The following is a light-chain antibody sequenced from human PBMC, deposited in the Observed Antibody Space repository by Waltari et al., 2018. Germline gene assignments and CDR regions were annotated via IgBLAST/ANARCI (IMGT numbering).Light chain of an antibody. Sequence: QSALTQPASVSGSPGQSITISCTGTSSDVGSYNLVSWYQQHPGKAPKLMIYEGNKRPSGVSNRFSGSKSGNTAYLTISGLQGEDEADYHCCSYAGSNTFVVFGGGTKLTVL. CDR2: EGN. CDR1: SSDVGSYNL. CDR3: CSYAGSNTFVV. J-gene: IGLJ3*02. V-gene: IGLV2-23*03.